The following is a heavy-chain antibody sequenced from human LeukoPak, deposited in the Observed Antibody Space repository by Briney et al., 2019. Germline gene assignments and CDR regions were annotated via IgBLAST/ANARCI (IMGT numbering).Heavy chain of an antibody. V-gene: IGHV3-23*01. Sequence: GGSLRLSCEASGFTFNTYSMNWARQAPGKGLEWVSAISGSGGSTYYADSVKGRFTVSRDNSKNTLYLQMNSLRAEDTAVYYCAKVNVVATIYLDYWGQGTLVTVSS. D-gene: IGHD5-12*01. CDR3: AKVNVVATIYLDY. CDR2: ISGSGGST. CDR1: GFTFNTYS. J-gene: IGHJ4*02.